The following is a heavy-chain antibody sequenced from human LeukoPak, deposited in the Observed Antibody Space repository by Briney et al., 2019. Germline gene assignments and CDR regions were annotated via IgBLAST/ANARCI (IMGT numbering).Heavy chain of an antibody. CDR2: IYSGGST. CDR3: TRLSGSWSFDY. Sequence: GGSLRLSCAASGFTVSSNYMSWVRQAPGKGLEWVSVIYSGGSTYYADSVKGRFTISRDNSKNTLYLQMNSLRAEDTAVYYCTRLSGSWSFDYWGQGTLVTVSS. J-gene: IGHJ4*02. D-gene: IGHD1-26*01. CDR1: GFTVSSNY. V-gene: IGHV3-53*01.